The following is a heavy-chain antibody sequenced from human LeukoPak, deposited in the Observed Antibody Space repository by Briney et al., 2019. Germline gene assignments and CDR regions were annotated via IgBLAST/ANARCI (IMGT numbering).Heavy chain of an antibody. CDR1: GFTFSDAW. CDR2: MKRKIEGGTT. CDR3: ARDKRQERWPDY. D-gene: IGHD5-24*01. V-gene: IGHV3-15*01. J-gene: IGHJ4*02. Sequence: RGSLRLSCAASGFTFSDAWMTWVRQPPGKGLEWVAHMKRKIEGGTTVSAAPVKGRFTISRDNAKNSLYLHMDSLRAEDTAVYYCARDKRQERWPDYWGQGTLVTVSS.